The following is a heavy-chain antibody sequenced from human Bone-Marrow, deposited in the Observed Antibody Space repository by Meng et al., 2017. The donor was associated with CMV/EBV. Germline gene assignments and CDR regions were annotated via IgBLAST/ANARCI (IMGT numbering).Heavy chain of an antibody. Sequence: SETLSLTCIVSGGSISSYYWSWIRQPPGKGLEWIGYMYYSGSTNYNPSLKSRVTMSVDTSKNQFSLKLSSMTAADTAVYYCARAGFLEWLYTTYFDYWGQGTLVTVSS. V-gene: IGHV4-59*01. CDR3: ARAGFLEWLYTTYFDY. D-gene: IGHD3-3*01. J-gene: IGHJ4*02. CDR1: GGSISSYY. CDR2: MYYSGST.